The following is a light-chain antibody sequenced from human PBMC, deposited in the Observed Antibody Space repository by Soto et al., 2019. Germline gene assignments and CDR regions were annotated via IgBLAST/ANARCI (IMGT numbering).Light chain of an antibody. J-gene: IGKJ1*01. CDR1: QSISTW. Sequence: DIQMTQSPSALPGSFAYGFTITCRASQSISTWLAWYQQKPGKAPNLLIYKASYLASGVPSRFSGGGSGTEFTLTISSLQPDDFATYYCQQYSSYWTFGQGTKVDIK. CDR2: KAS. CDR3: QQYSSYWT. V-gene: IGKV1-5*03.